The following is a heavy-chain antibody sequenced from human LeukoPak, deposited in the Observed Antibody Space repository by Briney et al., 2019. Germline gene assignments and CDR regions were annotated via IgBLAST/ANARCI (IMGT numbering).Heavy chain of an antibody. CDR2: ISSSSSYI. Sequence: AGGSLRLSCAAPGFTFSSYSMNWVRQAPGKGLEWVSSISSSSSYIYYADSVKGRFTISRDNAKNSLYLQMNSLRAEDTAVYYCARGGGSGSYYDYWGQGTLVTVSS. J-gene: IGHJ4*02. V-gene: IGHV3-21*01. CDR3: ARGGGSGSYYDY. D-gene: IGHD3-10*01. CDR1: GFTFSSYS.